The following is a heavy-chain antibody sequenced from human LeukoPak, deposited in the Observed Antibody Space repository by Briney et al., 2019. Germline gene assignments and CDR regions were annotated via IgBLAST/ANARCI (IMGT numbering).Heavy chain of an antibody. V-gene: IGHV1-8*01. J-gene: IGHJ6*02. CDR3: ARVAAAQAGMDV. Sequence: ASVKVSCKASGYTFTSYDINWVRQATGQGLEWMGWINPNSGNTGYAQKFQGRVTMTRNTSISTAYMELSSLRSEDTAVYYCARVAAAQAGMDVWGQGTTVTVSS. CDR2: INPNSGNT. CDR1: GYTFTSYD. D-gene: IGHD6-13*01.